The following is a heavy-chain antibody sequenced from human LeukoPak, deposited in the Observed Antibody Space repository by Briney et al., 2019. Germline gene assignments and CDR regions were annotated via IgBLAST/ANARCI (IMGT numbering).Heavy chain of an antibody. Sequence: PGGSLRLSCAASGFTVSSFYMSWVRQAPEKGLEWVSAFYDSDFTHHADSVKGRFTISRDNAKNSLYLQMNSLRAEDTAVYYCATNSPHCSSTSCYVYWGQGTLVTVSS. D-gene: IGHD2-2*01. CDR1: GFTVSSFY. J-gene: IGHJ4*02. CDR3: ATNSPHCSSTSCYVY. CDR2: FYDSDFT. V-gene: IGHV3-66*01.